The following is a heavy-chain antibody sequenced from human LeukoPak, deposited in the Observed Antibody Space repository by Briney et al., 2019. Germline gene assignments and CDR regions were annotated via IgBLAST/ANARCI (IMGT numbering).Heavy chain of an antibody. CDR2: IYYSGST. CDR1: GGSISSYY. Sequence: PSETLSLTCTVSGGSISSYYWSWIRQPPGKGLEWIGYIYYSGSTNYNPSLKSRVTISVDTSKNQFSLKLSSVTAADTAVYYCARASIGDYFDYWGQGTLVTVSS. CDR3: ARASIGDYFDY. J-gene: IGHJ4*02. D-gene: IGHD3-16*01. V-gene: IGHV4-59*01.